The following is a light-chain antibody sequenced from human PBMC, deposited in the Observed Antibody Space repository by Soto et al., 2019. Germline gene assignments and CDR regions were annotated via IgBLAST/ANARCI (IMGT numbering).Light chain of an antibody. J-gene: IGKJ5*01. CDR2: DAS. Sequence: DIQMTQSPSTLSASVGDRVTITCRASQSISSWLAWYQQKPGRAPKLLIYDASNLEAGAPSRFRGSGSGTDFTFTISRLQPEDIATYYCQQYENLPTFGQGTRLEI. CDR3: QQYENLPT. V-gene: IGKV1-33*01. CDR1: QSISSW.